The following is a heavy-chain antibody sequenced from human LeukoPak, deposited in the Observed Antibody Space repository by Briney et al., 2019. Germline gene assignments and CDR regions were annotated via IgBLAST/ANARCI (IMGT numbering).Heavy chain of an antibody. D-gene: IGHD4-11*01. Sequence: ASVKVSCKASGGTFSSYAISWVRQAPGQGLEWMGGIIPIFGTANYAQKFQGRVTITTDESTSTAYMELSSLRSEDTAVYYCARDSTVTPQAFDYWGQGTLVTVSS. CDR1: GGTFSSYA. CDR2: IIPIFGTA. CDR3: ARDSTVTPQAFDY. V-gene: IGHV1-69*05. J-gene: IGHJ4*02.